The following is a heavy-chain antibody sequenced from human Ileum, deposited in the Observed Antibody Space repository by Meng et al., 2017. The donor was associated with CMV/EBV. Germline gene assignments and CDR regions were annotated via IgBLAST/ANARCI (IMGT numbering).Heavy chain of an antibody. CDR2: INQGGSQK. V-gene: IGHV3-7*01. J-gene: IGHJ4*02. CDR3: ARHPDYRFDS. CDR1: GFSFSFFW. D-gene: IGHD4-11*01. Sequence: GESLKISCAASGFSFSFFWMSWVRQAPGKGLEWVAHINQGGSQKYYVDSVRGRFTISRDNAKNSLYLQMDSLRAEETAVYYCARHPDYRFDSWGQGTLVTVSS.